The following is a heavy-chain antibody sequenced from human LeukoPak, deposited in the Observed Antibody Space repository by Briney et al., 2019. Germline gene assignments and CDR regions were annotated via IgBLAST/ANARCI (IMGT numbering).Heavy chain of an antibody. D-gene: IGHD3-3*01. CDR2: IYTSGST. V-gene: IGHV4-4*07. Sequence: SETLSLTCTVSGGSISSYYWSWIRQPAGKGLEWIGRIYTSGSTNYTPSLKSRVTMSVDTSKNQFSLKLTSVTAADTAVYYCARETIFGVIIRFDPWGQGTLVTVSS. CDR1: GGSISSYY. J-gene: IGHJ5*02. CDR3: ARETIFGVIIRFDP.